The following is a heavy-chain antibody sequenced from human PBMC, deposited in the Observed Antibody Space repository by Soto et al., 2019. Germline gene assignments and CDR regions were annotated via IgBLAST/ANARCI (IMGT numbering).Heavy chain of an antibody. D-gene: IGHD6-13*01. Sequence: SETLSLTCTVSGGSISSYYWSWIRQPPGKGLEWIGYIYYSGSTNYNPSLKSRVTISVDTSKNRFSLKLSSVTAADTAVYYCARRGLAAAAPFDYWGQGTLVTVSS. CDR3: ARRGLAAAAPFDY. CDR2: IYYSGST. V-gene: IGHV4-59*08. CDR1: GGSISSYY. J-gene: IGHJ4*02.